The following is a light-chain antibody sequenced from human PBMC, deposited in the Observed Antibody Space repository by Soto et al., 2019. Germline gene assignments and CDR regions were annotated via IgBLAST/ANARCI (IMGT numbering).Light chain of an antibody. CDR2: VAS. CDR1: QSVRNSY. CDR3: QQYGTSPLT. V-gene: IGKV3-20*01. J-gene: IGKJ4*01. Sequence: DIVLTQSPGTLSLSPGERATLSCRASQSVRNSYLTWYQQKPGQAPRLLIYVASSRATGIPDRFSGSGSGTDFTLTISRLEPEDFAVYYCQQYGTSPLTFGGGTKVEIK.